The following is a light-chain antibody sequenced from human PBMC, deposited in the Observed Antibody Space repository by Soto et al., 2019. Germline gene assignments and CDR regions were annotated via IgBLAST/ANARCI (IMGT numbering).Light chain of an antibody. Sequence: QAVVTQPPSVSGAPGQRVTISCTGSSSNIGAGYDVHWYQQLPGTAPKLLIYGNSNRPSGVPDQFSGSKSGTSASLVITGLQDEDEADYYCQSYDSSLSGVVFGGGTKLTVL. V-gene: IGLV1-40*01. CDR1: SSNIGAGYD. J-gene: IGLJ2*01. CDR3: QSYDSSLSGVV. CDR2: GNS.